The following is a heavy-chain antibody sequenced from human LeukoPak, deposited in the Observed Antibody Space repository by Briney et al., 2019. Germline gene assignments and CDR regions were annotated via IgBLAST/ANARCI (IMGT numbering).Heavy chain of an antibody. J-gene: IGHJ4*02. CDR2: ISSSDSTI. Sequence: SGGSLRLSCAASGFTFSDYYMSWIRQAPGEGLEWVSYISSSDSTIYYADSVKGRFTISRDNAKNSLYLQMNSLRAEDTAVYYCARDYGGSSPFDYWGQGTLVTVSS. CDR3: ARDYGGSSPFDY. D-gene: IGHD4-23*01. V-gene: IGHV3-11*04. CDR1: GFTFSDYY.